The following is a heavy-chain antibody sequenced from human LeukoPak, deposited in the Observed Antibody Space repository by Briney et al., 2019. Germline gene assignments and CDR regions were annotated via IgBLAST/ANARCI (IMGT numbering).Heavy chain of an antibody. Sequence: SETLSLTCAVYGGSFSGYYWSWIRQPPVKGLEWIGYIYYSGSTNYNPSLKSRVTISVDTSKNQFSLKLSSVTAADTAVYYCARATQLAYCGGDCYLDYWGQGTLVTVSS. CDR3: ARATQLAYCGGDCYLDY. J-gene: IGHJ4*02. CDR2: IYYSGST. D-gene: IGHD2-21*02. V-gene: IGHV4-59*08. CDR1: GGSFSGYY.